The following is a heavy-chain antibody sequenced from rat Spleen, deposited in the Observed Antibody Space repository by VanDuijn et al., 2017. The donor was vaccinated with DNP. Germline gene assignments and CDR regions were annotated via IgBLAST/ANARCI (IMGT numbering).Heavy chain of an antibody. V-gene: IGHV2S12*01. Sequence: QVQLKESGPGLVQPSQTLSLTCTVSGFSLTTYGLAWVRQPPGKGLEWIAAISNGGDTHYNSVLKSRLSISRDISESQVFLKVNSLQIEDTAIYFCSKDSYGDNFDYWGQGVLVTVSS. J-gene: IGHJ2*01. CDR3: SKDSYGDNFDY. D-gene: IGHD1-11*01. CDR1: GFSLTTYG. CDR2: ISNGGDT.